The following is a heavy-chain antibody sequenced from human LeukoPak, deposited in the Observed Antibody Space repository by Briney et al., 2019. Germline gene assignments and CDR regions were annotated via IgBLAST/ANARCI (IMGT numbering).Heavy chain of an antibody. CDR2: ISSSGLTI. D-gene: IGHD6-13*01. J-gene: IGHJ4*02. Sequence: PGGSLRLSCAASGFIFSSYEMNSVRQAPGKGLEWVSYISSSGLTIHYADSVKGRFTISRDNSKNTLYLQMNSLRAEDTAVYYCARDGRVQQLGDYWGQGTLVTVSS. CDR3: ARDGRVQQLGDY. CDR1: GFIFSSYE. V-gene: IGHV3-48*03.